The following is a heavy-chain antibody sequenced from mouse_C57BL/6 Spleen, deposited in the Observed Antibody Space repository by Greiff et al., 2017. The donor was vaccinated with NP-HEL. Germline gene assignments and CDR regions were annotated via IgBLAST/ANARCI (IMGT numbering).Heavy chain of an antibody. CDR2: IYPRSGNT. CDR3: ARSDYYGSSHYYAMDY. D-gene: IGHD1-1*01. CDR1: GYTFTSYG. J-gene: IGHJ4*01. Sequence: QVQLKESGAELARPGASVKLSCKASGYTFTSYGISWVKQRTGQGLEWIGEIYPRSGNTYYNEKFKGKATLTADKSSSTAYMELRSLTSEDSAVYFCARSDYYGSSHYYAMDYWGQGTSVTVSS. V-gene: IGHV1-81*01.